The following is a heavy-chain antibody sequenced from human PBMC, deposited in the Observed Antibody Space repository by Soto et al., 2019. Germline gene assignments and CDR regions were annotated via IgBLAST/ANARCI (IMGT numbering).Heavy chain of an antibody. J-gene: IGHJ6*01. CDR2: IYSGGST. Sequence: HPGGSLRLSCASSVFTVSSNYMSCVRHAPGKWLEWVSVIYSGGSTYYADSVKGRFTISRDNSKNTLYLQMNSLRAEDTAVYYCARDSCTNGVCTNYYYYGMEVLGQGTTDNVSS. V-gene: IGHV3-53*01. D-gene: IGHD2-8*01. CDR1: VFTVSSNY. CDR3: ARDSCTNGVCTNYYYYGMEV.